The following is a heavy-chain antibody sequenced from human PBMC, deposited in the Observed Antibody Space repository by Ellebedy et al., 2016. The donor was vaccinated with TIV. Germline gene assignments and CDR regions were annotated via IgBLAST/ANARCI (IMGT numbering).Heavy chain of an antibody. Sequence: PGGSLRLSCAASGFTFDDYAMHWVRQAPGKGLEWVSGISWNSGSIGYADSVKGRFTISRDNAKNSLYLQMNSLRAEDTALYYCAKDIGAYDYGGISDWGQGTLVTVSS. CDR1: GFTFDDYA. D-gene: IGHD4/OR15-4a*01. J-gene: IGHJ4*02. CDR2: ISWNSGSI. CDR3: AKDIGAYDYGGISD. V-gene: IGHV3-9*01.